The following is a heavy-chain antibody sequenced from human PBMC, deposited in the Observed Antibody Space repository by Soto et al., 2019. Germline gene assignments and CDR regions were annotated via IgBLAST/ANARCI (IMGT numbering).Heavy chain of an antibody. J-gene: IGHJ4*02. CDR2: IIPIFGTA. CDR3: AGDTYYYDSSGYAKFEY. V-gene: IGHV1-69*13. Sequence: ASVKVSWKASGGTFSCYALCWVRQAPGQGLEWMGGIIPIFGTANYAQKFQGGVTITADESTSTAYMELSSLRSEDTAVYYCAGDTYYYDSSGYAKFEYWGQGTLVTVSS. D-gene: IGHD3-22*01. CDR1: GGTFSCYA.